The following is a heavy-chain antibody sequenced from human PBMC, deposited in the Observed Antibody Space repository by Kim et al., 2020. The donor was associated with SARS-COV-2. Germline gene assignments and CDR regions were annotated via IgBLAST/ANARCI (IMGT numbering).Heavy chain of an antibody. CDR1: GFTVSSNY. Sequence: GGSLRLSCTASGFTVSSNYMSWVRQAPGKGLEWVSVINSGGSTYYAASVKGRFTISRDNSKNTLYLQMNSRRAEDTAVDYCARGLYSGSYLPDYWGQGTL. J-gene: IGHJ4*02. D-gene: IGHD1-26*01. V-gene: IGHV3-53*01. CDR3: ARGLYSGSYLPDY. CDR2: INSGGST.